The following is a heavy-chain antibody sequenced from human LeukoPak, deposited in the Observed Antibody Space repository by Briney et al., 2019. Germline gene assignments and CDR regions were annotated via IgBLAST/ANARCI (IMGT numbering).Heavy chain of an antibody. J-gene: IGHJ3*02. CDR1: GGSISSGDYY. V-gene: IGHV4-30-4*08. D-gene: IGHD3-3*01. CDR3: ARAPRGALFLEWLLYAFDI. Sequence: SETLSLTCTVSGGSISSGDYYWSWIRQPPGKGLEWIGYIYYSGSTYYNPSLKSRVTISVDTSKNQFSLKLSSVTAADTAVYYCARAPRGALFLEWLLYAFDIWGQGTMVTVSS. CDR2: IYYSGST.